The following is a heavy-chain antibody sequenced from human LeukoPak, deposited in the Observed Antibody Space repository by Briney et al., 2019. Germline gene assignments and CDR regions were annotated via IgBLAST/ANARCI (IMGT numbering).Heavy chain of an antibody. CDR2: IYYSGST. Sequence: PSETLSLTCTVSGGSISGSSYYWGWIRQPPGKGLEWIGSIYYSGSTHYNPSLKSRVTISVDTSKNQFSLKLSSVTAADTAVYYCARATYGGFRYYYYYYMDVWGKGTTVTVS. V-gene: IGHV4-39*07. D-gene: IGHD4/OR15-4a*01. J-gene: IGHJ6*03. CDR1: GGSISGSSYY. CDR3: ARATYGGFRYYYYYYMDV.